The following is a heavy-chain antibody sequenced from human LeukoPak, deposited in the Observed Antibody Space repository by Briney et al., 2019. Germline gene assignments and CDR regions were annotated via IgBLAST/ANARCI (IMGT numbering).Heavy chain of an antibody. V-gene: IGHV4-59*08. J-gene: IGHJ4*02. CDR1: GGSISRYY. CDR3: ARRSFSGSYYLDY. Sequence: SETLSLTCTVSGGSISRYYWSWIRQPPGKGLEWIGYIYYRGSTNYNPSLTSRVTISVDTSKNQFSLKLSSGTAADTAVYYCARRSFSGSYYLDYWGQGTLVAVSS. CDR2: IYYRGST. D-gene: IGHD3-10*01.